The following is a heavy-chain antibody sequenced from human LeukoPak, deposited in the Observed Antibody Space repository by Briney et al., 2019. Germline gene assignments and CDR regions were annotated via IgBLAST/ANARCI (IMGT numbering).Heavy chain of an antibody. CDR1: GFTFSSYS. D-gene: IGHD1-26*01. CDR2: ISSSSSFI. Sequence: PGGSLRLSCAASGFTFSSYSMNWVRQAPGKGLEWVSSISSSSSFIYYADSVKGRFTISRDNAKNSLYLQMNSLRAEDTAVYYCARDSIVGATTPDAFDIWGQGTMVTVSS. J-gene: IGHJ3*02. CDR3: ARDSIVGATTPDAFDI. V-gene: IGHV3-21*01.